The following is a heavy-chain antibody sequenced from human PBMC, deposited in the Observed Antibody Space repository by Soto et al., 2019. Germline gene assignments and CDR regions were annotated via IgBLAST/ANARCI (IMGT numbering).Heavy chain of an antibody. J-gene: IGHJ4*02. CDR1: GGSISSSSYY. D-gene: IGHD3-10*01. Sequence: SETLSLTCTVSGGSISSSSYYWGWIRQPPGKGLEWIGSIFYIGSTYYNPSLNSRVTISVDTSNNQFSLKLSSVTAADTAMYYCARQSLGSGSYMYYFDYWGQGTLVTVSS. V-gene: IGHV4-39*01. CDR3: ARQSLGSGSYMYYFDY. CDR2: IFYIGST.